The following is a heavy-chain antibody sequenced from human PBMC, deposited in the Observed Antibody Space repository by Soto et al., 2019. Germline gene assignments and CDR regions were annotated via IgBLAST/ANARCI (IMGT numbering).Heavy chain of an antibody. CDR2: IYHSGST. Sequence: PSETLSLTCAVSGYSISSGYYWGWIRQPPGKGLEWIGSIYHSGSTYYNPSLKSRVTISVDTPKNQFSLKLSSVTAADTAVYYCAALLEWLSPHFDYWGQGTLVTVSS. CDR3: AALLEWLSPHFDY. J-gene: IGHJ4*02. V-gene: IGHV4-38-2*01. D-gene: IGHD3-3*01. CDR1: GYSISSGYY.